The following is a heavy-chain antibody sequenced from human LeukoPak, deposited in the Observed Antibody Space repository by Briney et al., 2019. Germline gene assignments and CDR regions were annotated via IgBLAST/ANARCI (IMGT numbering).Heavy chain of an antibody. V-gene: IGHV1-2*02. CDR1: GYTFTGYY. J-gene: IGHJ4*02. Sequence: ASVKVSCKASGYTFTGYYMHWVRQAPGQGLEWMGWINPNSGGTNYAQKFQGRVTMTRDTSISTAYMELSRLRSDDTAAYYCARDISPMSVDWPDYWGQGTLVTVSS. D-gene: IGHD3-9*01. CDR3: ARDISPMSVDWPDY. CDR2: INPNSGGT.